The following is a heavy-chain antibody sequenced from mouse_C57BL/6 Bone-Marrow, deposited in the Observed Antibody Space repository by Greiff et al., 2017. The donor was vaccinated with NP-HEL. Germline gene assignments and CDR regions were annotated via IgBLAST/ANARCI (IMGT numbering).Heavy chain of an antibody. Sequence: EVQLQQSGPVLVKPGASVKMSCKASGYTFTDYSMNWVKQSHGKSLEWIGVINPYNGGTSYNQKFKGKATLTVDKSSSTAYMELNSLTSEDSAVYYCARTPTGPDYWGQGTTLTVSS. CDR2: INPYNGGT. J-gene: IGHJ2*01. CDR3: ARTPTGPDY. D-gene: IGHD4-1*02. V-gene: IGHV1-19*01. CDR1: GYTFTDYS.